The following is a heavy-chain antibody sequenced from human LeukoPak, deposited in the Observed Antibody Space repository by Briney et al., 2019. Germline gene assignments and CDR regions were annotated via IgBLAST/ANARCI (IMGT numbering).Heavy chain of an antibody. Sequence: SVKVSCKASGGTFSSYTISWVRQAPGQGLEWMGRIIPILGIANYAQKFQGRVTITADQSTSTAYMELSSLRSEDTAVYYCARRYDSSGYYDYWGQGTLVTVSS. D-gene: IGHD3-22*01. J-gene: IGHJ4*02. CDR3: ARRYDSSGYYDY. CDR1: GGTFSSYT. V-gene: IGHV1-69*02. CDR2: IIPILGIA.